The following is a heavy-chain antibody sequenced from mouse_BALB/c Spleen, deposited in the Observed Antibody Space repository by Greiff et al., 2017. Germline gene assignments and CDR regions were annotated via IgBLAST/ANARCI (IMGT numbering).Heavy chain of an antibody. J-gene: IGHJ3*01. V-gene: IGHV5-4*02. CDR3: ARDRDGYPSFAY. D-gene: IGHD2-3*01. Sequence: EVMLVESGGGLVKPGGSLKLSCAASGFTFSDYYMYWVRQTPEKRLEWVATISDGGSYTYYPDSVKGRFTISRDNAKNNLYLQMSSLKSEDTAMYYCARDRDGYPSFAYWGQGTLVTVSA. CDR1: GFTFSDYY. CDR2: ISDGGSYT.